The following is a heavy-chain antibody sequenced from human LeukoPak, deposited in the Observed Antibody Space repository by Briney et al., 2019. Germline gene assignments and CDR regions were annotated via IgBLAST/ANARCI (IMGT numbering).Heavy chain of an antibody. CDR1: GFTLSSYE. J-gene: IGHJ4*02. CDR2: ISSSGSTI. Sequence: GGSLRLSCAASGFTLSSYEMNWVRQAPGKGLEWVSYISSSGSTIYYADSVKGRFTISRDNAKNSLYLQMNSLRAEDTAVYYCARDSGSYLFDYWGQGTLVTVSS. CDR3: ARDSGSYLFDY. V-gene: IGHV3-48*03. D-gene: IGHD1-26*01.